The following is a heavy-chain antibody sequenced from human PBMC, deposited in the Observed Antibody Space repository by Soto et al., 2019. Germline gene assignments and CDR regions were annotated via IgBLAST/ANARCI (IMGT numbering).Heavy chain of an antibody. J-gene: IGHJ4*02. CDR1: GYIFTGYY. D-gene: IGHD6-19*01. V-gene: IGHV1-2*04. Sequence: QVQLLQSGAELKKPGASVKVSCKASGYIFTGYYMHWVRQAPGQGLEWMGCINPNSGDTNYTQKFQGWVTLTRDTSISTAYMELSRLRSDDTAVYYCATSRISIAVAGETEYYFDYWGQGPLVPVSS. CDR2: INPNSGDT. CDR3: ATSRISIAVAGETEYYFDY.